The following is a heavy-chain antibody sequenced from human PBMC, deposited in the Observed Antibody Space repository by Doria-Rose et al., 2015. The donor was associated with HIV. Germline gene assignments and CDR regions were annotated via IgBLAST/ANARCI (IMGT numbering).Heavy chain of an antibody. V-gene: IGHV2-26*01. J-gene: IGHJ4*02. CDR2: MFSDDER. Sequence: FGPVLVKPTETLTLTCTVSGVSLSSPGMGVSWIRQPPGKALEWLTEMFSDDERSYKTSLNSRLTISRGTSKSQVVLTMTDMDPVDTATYYCTRIKSSRWYHKYYFDFWGQGTLVIVSA. CDR3: TRIKSSRWYHKYYFDF. D-gene: IGHD6-13*01. CDR1: GVSLSSPGMG.